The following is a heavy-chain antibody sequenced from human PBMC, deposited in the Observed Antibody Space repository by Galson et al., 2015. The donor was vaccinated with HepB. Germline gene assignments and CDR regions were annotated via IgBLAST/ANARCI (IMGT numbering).Heavy chain of an antibody. J-gene: IGHJ4*02. D-gene: IGHD5-18*01. CDR1: GFGFGYFY. CDR3: ARDPYSYGWDWVDY. Sequence: SLILCCAASGFGFGYFYMSCSGQAPGAGLEWISYIGSTGSAAYYVASVKVHCTISSYNAENSLILQMNSLRVEDTAVYYCARDPYSYGWDWVDYWGQGILVTVSP. V-gene: IGHV3-11*01. CDR2: IGSTGSAA.